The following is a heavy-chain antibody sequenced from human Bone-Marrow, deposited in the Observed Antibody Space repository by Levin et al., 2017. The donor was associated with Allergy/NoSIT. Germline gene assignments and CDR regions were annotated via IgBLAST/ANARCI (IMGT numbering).Heavy chain of an antibody. J-gene: IGHJ4*02. D-gene: IGHD2-8*01. CDR2: INQDGTEQ. CDR1: GFNFNKFW. Sequence: HAGGSLRLSCAASGFNFNKFWMSWVRQAPGKGLEWVANINQDGTEQYFVDSVRGRFSISRDNAKSLLYLQLTSLRAEDTALYYCATDLYTTDWVQFLYWSQGTLVTVSS. CDR3: ATDLYTTDWVQFLY. V-gene: IGHV3-7*04.